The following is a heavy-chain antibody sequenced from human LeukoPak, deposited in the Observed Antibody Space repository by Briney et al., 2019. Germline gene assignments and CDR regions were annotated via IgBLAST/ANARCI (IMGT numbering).Heavy chain of an antibody. Sequence: GGSLRLPCAASGFTFSNYAMNWVRQAPGKGLEWVSAISGTGGSTYYADSVKGRFTISRDNSKNTLYLQMNSLRAEDTAVYYCTTAYYGGNSDGGGYWGQGTLVTVSS. CDR1: GFTFSNYA. CDR2: ISGTGGST. D-gene: IGHD4-23*01. CDR3: TTAYYGGNSDGGGY. J-gene: IGHJ4*02. V-gene: IGHV3-23*01.